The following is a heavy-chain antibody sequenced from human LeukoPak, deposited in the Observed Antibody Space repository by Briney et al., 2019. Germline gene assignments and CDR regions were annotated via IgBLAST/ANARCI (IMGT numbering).Heavy chain of an antibody. CDR1: GFTFSNYA. V-gene: IGHV3-23*01. J-gene: IGHJ6*02. CDR2: ISGSGGST. CDR3: ARYCTGSSCSAGGNYYGMDV. D-gene: IGHD2-2*01. Sequence: LSGGSLRLSCAASGFTFSNYAMTWVRQARGKGLEWVSAISGSGGSTYYADFVKGRFTISRDNSKSTLYLQMNSLRAEDTALYYCARYCTGSSCSAGGNYYGMDVWGQGTTVTVSS.